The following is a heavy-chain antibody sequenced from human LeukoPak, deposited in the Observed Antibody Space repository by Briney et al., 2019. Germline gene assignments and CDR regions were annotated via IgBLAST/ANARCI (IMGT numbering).Heavy chain of an antibody. J-gene: IGHJ5*02. CDR1: GGSISSYY. CDR3: ATSPWFGELSPWFDP. D-gene: IGHD3-10*01. V-gene: IGHV4-59*08. CDR2: IYYSGST. Sequence: SETLSLTCTVSGGSISSYYWSWIRQPPGKGLEGMGYIYYSGSTNYNPSLKSRVTISVDTSKNQFSLKLSSVTAADTAVYYCATSPWFGELSPWFDPWGQGTLVTVSS.